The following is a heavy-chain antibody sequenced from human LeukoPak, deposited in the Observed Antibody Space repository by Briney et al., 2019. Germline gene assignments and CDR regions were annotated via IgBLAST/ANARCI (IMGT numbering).Heavy chain of an antibody. J-gene: IGHJ5*02. V-gene: IGHV3-23*01. CDR3: AKDEVIVPAAPNWFDP. CDR1: GFTFSSYA. CDR2: ISGSGGST. Sequence: PGGSLRLSCAASGFTFSSYAMSWVRQAPGKGLEWVSAISGSGGSTYYADSVKGRFTISRDNSKNTLYLQMNSLRAEDTAVYYCAKDEVIVPAAPNWFDPWGQGTLVTVSS. D-gene: IGHD2-2*01.